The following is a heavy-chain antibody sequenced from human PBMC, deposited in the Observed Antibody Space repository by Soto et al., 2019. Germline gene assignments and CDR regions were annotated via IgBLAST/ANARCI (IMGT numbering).Heavy chain of an antibody. J-gene: IGHJ5*02. D-gene: IGHD3-3*02. Sequence: SETLSLTCAVSGGSISSNNWWSWVRQPPGKGLEWIGEIYHSGSTNYNPSLKSRVTISVDTSKNQFSLKLSSVTAADTAVYYCASPKIAFYNWFDPWGQGTLVTVSS. CDR3: ASPKIAFYNWFDP. CDR2: IYHSGST. V-gene: IGHV4-4*02. CDR1: GGSISSNNW.